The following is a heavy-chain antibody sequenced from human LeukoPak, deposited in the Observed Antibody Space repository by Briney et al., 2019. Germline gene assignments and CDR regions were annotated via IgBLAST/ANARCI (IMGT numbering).Heavy chain of an antibody. CDR3: AREKGHFWSGYYFDY. CDR1: GGTFSIYA. D-gene: IGHD3-3*01. J-gene: IGHJ4*02. V-gene: IGHV1-69*13. CDR2: IIPIFGTA. Sequence: GASVTVSCKASGGTFSIYAISWVRQAPGQGLEWMGGIIPIFGTANYAQKFQGRVTITADESTSTAYMELSSLRSEDTAVYYCAREKGHFWSGYYFDYWGQGTLVTVSS.